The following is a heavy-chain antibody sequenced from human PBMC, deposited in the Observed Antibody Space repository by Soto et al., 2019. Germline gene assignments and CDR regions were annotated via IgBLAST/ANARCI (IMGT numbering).Heavy chain of an antibody. J-gene: IGHJ3*02. CDR2: ISGSGGST. V-gene: IGHV3-23*01. D-gene: IGHD3-10*01. CDR1: GFTFSSYA. CDR3: AKDCYGSANGGGMVAFDI. Sequence: PGGSLRLSCAASGFTFSSYAMSWVRQAPGKGLEWVSAISGSGGSTYYADSVKGRFTISRDNSKNTLYLQMNSLRAEDTAVYYCAKDCYGSANGGGMVAFDIWGQGTMVTVSS.